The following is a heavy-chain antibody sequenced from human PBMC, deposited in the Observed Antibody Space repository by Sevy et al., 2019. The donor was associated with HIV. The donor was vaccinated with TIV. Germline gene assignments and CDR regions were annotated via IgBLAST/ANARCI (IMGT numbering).Heavy chain of an antibody. Sequence: SDTLSLTCTVSGGSISSSSYDWGWIRQPPGKGLEWIGSMYSSGNTYHNPSLKSRVTIFVDTSKNQISLKLTSVTAADTAVYYCARQGGIVDRAFDYWGQGTLVTVSS. CDR2: MYSSGNT. D-gene: IGHD2-21*01. CDR3: ARQGGIVDRAFDY. V-gene: IGHV4-39*01. CDR1: GGSISSSSYD. J-gene: IGHJ4*02.